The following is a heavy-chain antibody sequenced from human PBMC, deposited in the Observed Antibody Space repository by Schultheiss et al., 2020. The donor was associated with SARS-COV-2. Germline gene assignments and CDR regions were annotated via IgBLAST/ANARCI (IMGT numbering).Heavy chain of an antibody. D-gene: IGHD5-12*01. CDR2: ISYDGSNK. V-gene: IGHV3-30*04. CDR3: AREGISERGYSGYDPPRERYYYYMDV. CDR1: GFTFSSYT. J-gene: IGHJ6*03. Sequence: GESLKISCAASGFTFSSYTMNWVRQAPGKGLEWVAVISYDGSNKYYADSVKGRFTISRDNSKNTLYLQMNSLRAEDTAVYYCAREGISERGYSGYDPPRERYYYYMDVWGKGTTVTVSS.